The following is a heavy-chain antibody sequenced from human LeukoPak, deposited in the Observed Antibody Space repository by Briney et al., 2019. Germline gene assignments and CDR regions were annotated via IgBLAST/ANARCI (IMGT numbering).Heavy chain of an antibody. CDR2: IYYSGST. J-gene: IGHJ3*02. Sequence: SETLSLTCTVSGGSISSYYWSWIRQPPGKGLEWIGYIYYSGSTNYNPSLKSRVTISVDTSKNQFSLKLSSVTSADTAVYYCARSLGATDAFDIWGQGTMVTVSS. CDR1: GGSISSYY. D-gene: IGHD1-26*01. CDR3: ARSLGATDAFDI. V-gene: IGHV4-59*01.